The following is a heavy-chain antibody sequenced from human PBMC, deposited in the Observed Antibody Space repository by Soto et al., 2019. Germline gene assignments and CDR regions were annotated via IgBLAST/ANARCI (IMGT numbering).Heavy chain of an antibody. CDR1: SGSVFSNNW. J-gene: IGHJ4*02. D-gene: IGHD6-19*01. Sequence: QVQLQESGPGLVKPSGTLSLTCAVSSGSVFSNNWWSWVRLPPGKGLEWIGETRNSGGANYNPSLKSRVTITVDRSRNHIFLELSSVTAADTAVYYCASHLVMAGTRGFDHWGLGTLVTVSS. V-gene: IGHV4-4*02. CDR3: ASHLVMAGTRGFDH. CDR2: TRNSGGA.